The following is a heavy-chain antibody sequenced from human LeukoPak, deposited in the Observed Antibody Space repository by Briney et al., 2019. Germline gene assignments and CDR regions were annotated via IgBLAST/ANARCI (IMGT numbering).Heavy chain of an antibody. CDR1: GVTFSRYG. V-gene: IGHV3-30*18. CDR2: ILYDGSNK. CDR3: AKDHEPYCGGDCFNGDY. J-gene: IGHJ4*02. D-gene: IGHD2-21*02. Sequence: GGSLRLSCAASGVTFSRYGMHWVRQAPGKGLEWVAVILYDGSNKYYADSVKGRFTISRDNSKNTLYLQMNSLRAEDTAVYYCAKDHEPYCGGDCFNGDYWGQGTLVSVSS.